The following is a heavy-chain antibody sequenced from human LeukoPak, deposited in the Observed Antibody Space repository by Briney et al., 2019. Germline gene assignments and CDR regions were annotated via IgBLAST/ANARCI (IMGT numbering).Heavy chain of an antibody. CDR1: GGSFSGYY. CDR2: INHSGST. CDR3: ARGPNLTGYAFDI. Sequence: KPSETLSLTCAVYGGSFSGYYWSWIHQPPGKGLEWIGEINHSGSTNYNPSLKSRVTISVDTSKNQFSLKLSSVTAADTAVYYCARGPNLTGYAFDIWGQGTMVTVSS. V-gene: IGHV4-34*01. J-gene: IGHJ3*02. D-gene: IGHD3-9*01.